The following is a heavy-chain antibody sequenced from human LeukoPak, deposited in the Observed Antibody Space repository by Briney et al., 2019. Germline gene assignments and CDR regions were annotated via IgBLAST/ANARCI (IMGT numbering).Heavy chain of an antibody. CDR1: GGSFSGYY. Sequence: SSETLSLTCAVYGGSFSGYYWSWIRQPPGKGLESIGEINHSRSTNYNPSLKSRLTISVDTSKNQFSLKLSSMTAADTAVYYCARLYSTGPFDYWGQGTLVTVSS. CDR2: INHSRST. J-gene: IGHJ4*02. CDR3: ARLYSTGPFDY. D-gene: IGHD6-25*01. V-gene: IGHV4-34*01.